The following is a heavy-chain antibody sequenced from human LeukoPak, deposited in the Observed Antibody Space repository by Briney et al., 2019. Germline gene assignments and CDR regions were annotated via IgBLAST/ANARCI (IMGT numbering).Heavy chain of an antibody. V-gene: IGHV3-48*03. CDR3: ARDTYCSGGSCYDGIDAFDI. J-gene: IGHJ3*02. CDR2: ISSSGSTI. Sequence: GGSLRLSCAASGFTFSSYEMSWVRQAPGKGLEWVSYISSSGSTIYYADSVKGRFTISRDNAKNSLYLQMNSLRAEDTAVYYCARDTYCSGGSCYDGIDAFDIWGQGTMVTVSS. CDR1: GFTFSSYE. D-gene: IGHD2-15*01.